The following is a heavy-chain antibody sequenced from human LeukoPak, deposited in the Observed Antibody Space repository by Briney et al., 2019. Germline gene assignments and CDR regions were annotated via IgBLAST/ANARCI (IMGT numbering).Heavy chain of an antibody. CDR1: DYSISSSYY. Sequence: PSETLSLTCTVSDYSISSSYYWGWIRQPPGKGLEWIGYIYYSGSTNYNPSLKSRVTISVDTSKNQFSLKLRSVTAADTAVYYCARVTGYMIEDYFDYWGQGTLVTVSS. J-gene: IGHJ4*02. CDR3: ARVTGYMIEDYFDY. CDR2: IYYSGST. D-gene: IGHD3-22*01. V-gene: IGHV4-61*01.